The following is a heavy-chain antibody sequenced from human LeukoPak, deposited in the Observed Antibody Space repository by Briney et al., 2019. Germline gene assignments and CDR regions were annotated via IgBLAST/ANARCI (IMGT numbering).Heavy chain of an antibody. V-gene: IGHV3-33*01. CDR1: GFTFSSYG. J-gene: IGHJ4*02. CDR3: ATLQSSDSFDS. CDR2: IWYDGNTQ. D-gene: IGHD6-25*01. Sequence: GGSLRLSCAASGFTFSSYGMHWVRQAPGKGLEWVAVIWYDGNTQYYADSVKGRFTISRDNAKNTLHLQMNSLRAEDTAVYYCATLQSSDSFDSWGQGTLVTVSS.